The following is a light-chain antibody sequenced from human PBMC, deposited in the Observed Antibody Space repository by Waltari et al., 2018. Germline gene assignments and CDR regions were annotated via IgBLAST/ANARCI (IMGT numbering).Light chain of an antibody. CDR3: QHYNNWPPWT. J-gene: IGKJ1*01. Sequence: EIVMTQSTATLSVSPGDRATLSCRARQSISSNLAWYQQKPGQPPRLLIYGASTRATGIAARFSGSGSGAEFTLTISSLQSEDFAVYYCQHYNNWPPWTFGQGTKVELK. CDR1: QSISSN. V-gene: IGKV3-15*01. CDR2: GAS.